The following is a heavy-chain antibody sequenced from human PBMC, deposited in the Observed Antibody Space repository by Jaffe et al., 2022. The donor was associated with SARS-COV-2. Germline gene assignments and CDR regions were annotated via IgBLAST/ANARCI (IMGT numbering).Heavy chain of an antibody. D-gene: IGHD3-9*01. CDR2: IYTSGST. CDR1: GGSISSGSYY. Sequence: QVQLQESGPGLVKPSQTLSLTCTVSGGSISSGSYYWSWIRQPAGKGLEWIGRIYTSGSTNYNPSLKSRVTISVDTSKNQFSLKLSSVTAADTAVYYCARDRDILTGYRDYYYYGMDVWGQGTTVTVSS. CDR3: ARDRDILTGYRDYYYYGMDV. V-gene: IGHV4-61*02. J-gene: IGHJ6*02.